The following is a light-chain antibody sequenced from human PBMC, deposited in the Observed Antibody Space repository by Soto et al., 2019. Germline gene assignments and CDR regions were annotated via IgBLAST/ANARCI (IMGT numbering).Light chain of an antibody. V-gene: IGKV1-9*01. CDR1: QGISSY. CDR2: AAS. Sequence: DIQLTQSPSFLSASVGDRVTITCRASQGISSYLAWYQQKPGKAPKLLIYAASTLQSGVPSRFSGSGSGTEFTLTICSLQPEDFATYYCQQLNSYLWTFDQGTKVEIK. CDR3: QQLNSYLWT. J-gene: IGKJ1*01.